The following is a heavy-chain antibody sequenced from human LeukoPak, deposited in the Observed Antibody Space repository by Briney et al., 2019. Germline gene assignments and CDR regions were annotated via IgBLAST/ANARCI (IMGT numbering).Heavy chain of an antibody. V-gene: IGHV3-9*01. CDR2: ISWNSGSI. CDR3: AKDMWRTTAMVGYFDY. J-gene: IGHJ4*02. CDR1: GFTFDDYA. D-gene: IGHD5-18*01. Sequence: GGSLRLSCAASGFTFDDYAMHWVRQAAGKGLKWVSGISWNSGSIGYADSVKGRFTISRDNAKNSLYLQMNSLRAEDTALYYCAKDMWRTTAMVGYFDYWGQGTLVTVSS.